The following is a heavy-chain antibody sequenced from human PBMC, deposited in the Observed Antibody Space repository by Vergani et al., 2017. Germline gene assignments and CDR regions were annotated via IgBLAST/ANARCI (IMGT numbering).Heavy chain of an antibody. V-gene: IGHV4-39*01. D-gene: IGHD2-15*01. CDR2: MDYSGST. CDR3: ASKRGACRAAYCHSYDF. CDR1: GDSVISTDYH. J-gene: IGHJ4*02. Sequence: QVQLQESGPGLVKPSETLSLTCTVSGDSVISTDYHWGWIRQPPGKGLEWIGSMDYSGSTSYNPSLESRNSISFETPKNQFSLRPTSVTAADTAVYYCASKRGACRAAYCHSYDFWGPGTLVGVSS.